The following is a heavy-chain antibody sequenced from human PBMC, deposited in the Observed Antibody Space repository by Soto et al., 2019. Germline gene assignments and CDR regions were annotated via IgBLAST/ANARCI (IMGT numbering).Heavy chain of an antibody. CDR1: LFTFSNAW. V-gene: IGHV3-15*07. CDR2: IKSKTAGGTT. Sequence: PGWPLRLSCTSSLFTFSNAWMNLVLQTPVKLLEFVCRIKSKTAGGTTDYAAPVKGRFTISRDDSNNTLYLQMNSLKTEDTAVYYGARFPGIAAAGTIGYWGQGTLVTVSS. D-gene: IGHD6-13*01. J-gene: IGHJ4*02. CDR3: ARFPGIAAAGTIGY.